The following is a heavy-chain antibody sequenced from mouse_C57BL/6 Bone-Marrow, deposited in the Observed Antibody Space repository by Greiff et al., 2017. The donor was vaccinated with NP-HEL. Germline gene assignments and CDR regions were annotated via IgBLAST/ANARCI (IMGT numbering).Heavy chain of an antibody. V-gene: IGHV14-4*01. CDR3: TTDYYGLYYFDY. CDR2: IDPGNGDT. J-gene: IGHJ2*01. CDR1: GFNIKDDY. D-gene: IGHD1-1*01. Sequence: EVKLQESGAELVRPGASVKLSCTASGFNIKDDYMHWVKQRPEQGLEWIGWIDPGNGDTEYASKFQGKATITADPSSNTAYLQLSSLTSEDTAVYYCTTDYYGLYYFDYWGQGTTLTVSS.